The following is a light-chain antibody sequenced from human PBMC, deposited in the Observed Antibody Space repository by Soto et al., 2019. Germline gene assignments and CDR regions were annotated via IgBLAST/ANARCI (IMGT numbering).Light chain of an antibody. CDR3: QQFNGFPLT. CDR1: QGIASY. Sequence: DIQLTQSPSFLSASVGDRVTITCRASQGIASYLAWYQQKPGKAPKLLIYDASTLQSGVPSRFSGSGSGTEFTLTISRLQPEDFASYFCQQFNGFPLTFGGGTKVEIE. J-gene: IGKJ4*01. CDR2: DAS. V-gene: IGKV1-9*01.